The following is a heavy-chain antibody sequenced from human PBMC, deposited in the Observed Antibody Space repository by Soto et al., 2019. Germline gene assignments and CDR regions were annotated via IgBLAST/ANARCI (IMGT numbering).Heavy chain of an antibody. Sequence: QVQLVQSGAEVKKPGSSVKVSCKASGGTFSSYAISWVRQAPGQGLEWMGGIIPIFGTANYAQKFQGRVTITADESTSSAYMELSSLRSEDTAVYYCARGDTAMVWVRYGMDVWGQGTTVTVSS. CDR2: IIPIFGTA. J-gene: IGHJ6*02. D-gene: IGHD5-18*01. V-gene: IGHV1-69*01. CDR1: GGTFSSYA. CDR3: ARGDTAMVWVRYGMDV.